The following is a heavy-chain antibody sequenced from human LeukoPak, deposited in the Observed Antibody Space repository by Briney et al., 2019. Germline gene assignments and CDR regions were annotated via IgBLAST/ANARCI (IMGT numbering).Heavy chain of an antibody. D-gene: IGHD4-23*01. J-gene: IGHJ4*02. Sequence: GGSLRLSCAASGFTFSSYNMNWVRQAPGKGLVWVSSISSSSSYIYYADSVKGRFTISRDNAKNSLYLEMNSLRAEDTAVYYCARNYIGNFFFDYWGQGTLVTVSS. CDR1: GFTFSSYN. CDR2: ISSSSSYI. CDR3: ARNYIGNFFFDY. V-gene: IGHV3-21*01.